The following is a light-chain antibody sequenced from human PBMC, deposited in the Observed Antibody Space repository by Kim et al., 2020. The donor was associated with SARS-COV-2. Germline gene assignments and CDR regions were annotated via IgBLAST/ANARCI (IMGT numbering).Light chain of an antibody. J-gene: IGLJ2*01. CDR3: QTWDSITVV. CDR2: QDT. V-gene: IGLV3-1*01. CDR1: KLGEKY. Sequence: VSPGQTARITCSGDKLGEKYACWYQQKPGQSPVLVIYQDTKRPSGIPERFSGSNSGNTATLTISGTQAMDEADYYCQTWDSITVVFGGGTKLTVL.